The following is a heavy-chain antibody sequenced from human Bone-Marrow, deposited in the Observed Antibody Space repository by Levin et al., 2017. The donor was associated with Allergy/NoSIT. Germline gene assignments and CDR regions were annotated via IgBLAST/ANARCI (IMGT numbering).Heavy chain of an antibody. Sequence: GGSLRLSCAASGFTFNSYAMSWVRQAPGKGLEWVSAISGSASSTYYADSVKGRFTISRDNSKYTLYLQMNSLRVEDTAVYYCAKIPYDFWGVYYGMDVWGQGTTVTVSS. J-gene: IGHJ6*02. V-gene: IGHV3-23*01. CDR2: ISGSASST. CDR3: AKIPYDFWGVYYGMDV. D-gene: IGHD3-3*01. CDR1: GFTFNSYA.